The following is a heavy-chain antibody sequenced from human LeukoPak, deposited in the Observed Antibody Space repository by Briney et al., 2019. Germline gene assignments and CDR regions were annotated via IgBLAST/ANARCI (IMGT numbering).Heavy chain of an antibody. CDR3: ARAYQSLGGLSLPDH. V-gene: IGHV7-4-1*02. CDR1: GYTFTDYA. D-gene: IGHD3-16*02. J-gene: IGHJ5*02. Sequence: ASVKVSCKAYGYTFTDYAMNWVRLAPGQGLEWMGWIHPNTGNPTYAQGFTGRFVFSLDTSVGTTYLQISSLKAEDTAVYYCARAYQSLGGLSLPDHWGQGTLVTVSS. CDR2: IHPNTGNP.